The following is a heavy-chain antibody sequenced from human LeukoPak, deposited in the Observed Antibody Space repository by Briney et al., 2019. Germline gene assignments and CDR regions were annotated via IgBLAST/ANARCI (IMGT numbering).Heavy chain of an antibody. CDR1: GFTFSSYG. CDR3: AKIYYDSSGSD. Sequence: PGRSLRLSCAASGFTFSSYGMHWVRQAPGKGLEWVAVISYDGSNKYYADSVKGRFTISRDNSKNTLCLQMNSLRAEDTAVYYCAKIYYDSSGSDWGQGTLVTVSS. V-gene: IGHV3-30*18. CDR2: ISYDGSNK. D-gene: IGHD3-22*01. J-gene: IGHJ4*02.